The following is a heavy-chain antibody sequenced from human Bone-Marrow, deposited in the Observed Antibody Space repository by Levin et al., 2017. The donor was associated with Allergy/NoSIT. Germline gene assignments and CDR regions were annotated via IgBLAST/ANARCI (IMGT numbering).Heavy chain of an antibody. Sequence: GGSLRLSCAASGFPFSSYWMHWVRQAPGRGLVWVSRINNDGSTTSYADSVKGRFTISRDNAKNTLYLQMNTLRAEDTAVYYCARHATDFDYWGQGTLVTVSS. CDR2: INNDGSTT. CDR1: GFPFSSYW. J-gene: IGHJ4*02. D-gene: IGHD2-15*01. CDR3: ARHATDFDY. V-gene: IGHV3-74*01.